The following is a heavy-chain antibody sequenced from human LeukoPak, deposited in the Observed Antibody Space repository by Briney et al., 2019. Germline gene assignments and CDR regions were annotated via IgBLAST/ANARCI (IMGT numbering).Heavy chain of an antibody. D-gene: IGHD3-22*01. Sequence: ASVKVSCKASGYTFTSYDINWVRQATGQGLEWMGWMNPNSGNTGYALKFQGRVTMTRNTSISTAYMELSSLRSEDTAVYYCARGGDYYDSSGYFFDYWGQGTLVTVSS. J-gene: IGHJ4*02. V-gene: IGHV1-8*01. CDR1: GYTFTSYD. CDR3: ARGGDYYDSSGYFFDY. CDR2: MNPNSGNT.